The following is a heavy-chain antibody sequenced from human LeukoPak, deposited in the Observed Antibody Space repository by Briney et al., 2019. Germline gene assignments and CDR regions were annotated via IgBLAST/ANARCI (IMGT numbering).Heavy chain of an antibody. CDR2: ISSNGGST. V-gene: IGHV3-64*01. CDR3: ARDGSSSSYAFDI. CDR1: GFTFSSYA. D-gene: IGHD6-13*01. Sequence: QPGGSLRLSCAASGFTFSSYAMHWVRQAPGKGLEYVSAISSNGGSTYYANSVKGRFTISRDNSKNTLYLQMGSLRAEDMAVHYCARDGSSSSYAFDIWGQGTMVTVSS. J-gene: IGHJ3*02.